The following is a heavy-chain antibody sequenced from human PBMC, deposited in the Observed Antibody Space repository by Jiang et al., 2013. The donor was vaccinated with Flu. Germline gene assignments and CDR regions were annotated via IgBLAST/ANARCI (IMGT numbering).Heavy chain of an antibody. V-gene: IGHV1-3*01. Sequence: SGAEVKKPGASVKVSCKASGYTFTSYAMHWVRQAPGQRLEWMGWINAGNGNTKYSQKFQGRVTITRDTSASTAYMELSSLRSEDTAVYYCARSPRVVVVAATRGXYYYYGMDVWGKRDPRSPSPQ. CDR3: ARSPRVVVVAATRGXYYYYGMDV. CDR2: INAGNGNT. CDR1: GYTFTSYA. J-gene: IGHJ6*04. D-gene: IGHD2-15*01.